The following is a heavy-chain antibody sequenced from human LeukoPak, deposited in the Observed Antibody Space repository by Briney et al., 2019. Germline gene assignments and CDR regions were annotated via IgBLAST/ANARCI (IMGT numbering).Heavy chain of an antibody. J-gene: IGHJ4*02. D-gene: IGHD3-10*01. CDR2: LDPEDGET. CDR3: ATVNRYYYGSGSYPY. V-gene: IGHV1-24*01. Sequence: ASVKVSCKVSGYTLTELSMHWVRQAPGKGREWMGGLDPEDGETIYAQKFQGRVTMTEDTATDTAYMELSRLSSEDTAVYYCATVNRYYYGSGSYPYWGQGTLVTVSS. CDR1: GYTLTELS.